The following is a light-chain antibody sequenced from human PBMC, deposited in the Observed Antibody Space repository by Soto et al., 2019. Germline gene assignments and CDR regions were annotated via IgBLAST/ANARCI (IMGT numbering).Light chain of an antibody. CDR3: QQYNNWPTWT. J-gene: IGKJ1*01. Sequence: IQMSQSPSTLSASIGDRVTITCRASQSISSWLAWYQQKPGKAPKLLIYDASSLESGVPSRFSGSGSGTEFTLTISSLQPDDFATYYCQQYNNWPTWTFGQGSNVDVK. V-gene: IGKV1-5*01. CDR1: QSISSW. CDR2: DAS.